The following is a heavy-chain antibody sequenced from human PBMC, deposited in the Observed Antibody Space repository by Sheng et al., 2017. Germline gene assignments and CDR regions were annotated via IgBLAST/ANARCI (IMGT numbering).Heavy chain of an antibody. CDR1: GYTFTGYY. D-gene: IGHD3-22*01. Sequence: QVQLVQSGAEMKKPGASVKVSCKASGYTFTGYYMHWVRQAPGQGLEWMGRINPNSGGTNYAQKFQGRVTMTRDTSISTAYMELSRLRSDDTAVYYCARESISPFSPKYYYDSSGHEVFDYWGQGTLVTVSS. CDR3: ARESISPFSPKYYYDSSGHEVFDY. CDR2: INPNSGGT. V-gene: IGHV1-2*06. J-gene: IGHJ4*02.